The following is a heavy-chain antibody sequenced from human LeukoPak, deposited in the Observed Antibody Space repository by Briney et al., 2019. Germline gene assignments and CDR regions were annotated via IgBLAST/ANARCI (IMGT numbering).Heavy chain of an antibody. CDR2: INSGGGHFR. CDR3: ARASVSDTGRKFDL. D-gene: IGHD5/OR15-5a*01. V-gene: IGHV3-21*01. J-gene: IGHJ4*02. Sequence: GGSLRLSCAASGFSFSGYSMNWVRQAPGKGLEWVSSINSGGGHFRYYAESVKGRFIISKDNAKKSVFLQMNSLRAEDTALYYCARASVSDTGRKFDLWGQGALVTVSS. CDR1: GFSFSGYS.